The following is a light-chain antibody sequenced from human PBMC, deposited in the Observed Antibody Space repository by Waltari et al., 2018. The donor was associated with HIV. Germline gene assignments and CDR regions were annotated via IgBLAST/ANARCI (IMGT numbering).Light chain of an antibody. CDR2: DAS. V-gene: IGKV3-11*01. CDR1: QSVSSY. Sequence: EIVLTQSPATLSLSPGERATLSCRASQSVSSYLAWYQQKPGQAPRRLIYDASNRATGIPARFSGSGSGTDFTLTITSLEPEDFAVYYCQHRSNWPPLTFGGGTKVEIK. J-gene: IGKJ4*01. CDR3: QHRSNWPPLT.